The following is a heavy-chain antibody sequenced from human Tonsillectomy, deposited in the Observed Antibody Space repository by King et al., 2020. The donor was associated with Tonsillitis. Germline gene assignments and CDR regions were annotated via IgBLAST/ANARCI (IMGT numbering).Heavy chain of an antibody. CDR2: INPKSGDT. J-gene: IGHJ3*02. CDR1: GYTFTGNY. D-gene: IGHD6-13*01. V-gene: IGHV1-2*02. CDR3: WRDLGSTWGLDAFHI. Sequence: VQLVQSGAEVKKPGASVKVSCKASGYTFTGNYLHWVRQAPGHGLEWLGWINPKSGDTTFAQIFQGRVTMTRDPSIRTAYMEVSRLRSDDTAVYYWWRDLGSTWGLDAFHIWGQGTMVTVSS.